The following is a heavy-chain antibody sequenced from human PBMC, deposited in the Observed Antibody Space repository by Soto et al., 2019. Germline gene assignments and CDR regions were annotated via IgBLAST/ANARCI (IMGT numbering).Heavy chain of an antibody. J-gene: IGHJ4*02. CDR1: GYTFTNYY. Sequence: QVQLVQSGAEVKKPGASVKVSCKTSGYTFTNYYMHWVRQAPGQGLEWMGTIKCSGGEPTYAQRFLGRVSMTRYTSTREVYMEVSSLMSEHTAVYYCARGGEVGLVTAASDHWGLGTLVTVSS. D-gene: IGHD2-21*02. CDR2: IKCSGGEP. V-gene: IGHV1-46*03. CDR3: ARGGEVGLVTAASDH.